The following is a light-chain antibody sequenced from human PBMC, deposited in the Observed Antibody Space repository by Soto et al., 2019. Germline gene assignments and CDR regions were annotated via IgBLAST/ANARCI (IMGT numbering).Light chain of an antibody. CDR3: CSYTSSSTPVV. Sequence: QSALTQPASVSGSPGQSITISCTGTSSDVGGYNYVSWYQQHPGKAPKLMIYDVSNRPSGVSNRFSASKSGNTASLTISGLQAEDEADYYCCSYTSSSTPVVFGGGTKLTVL. CDR2: DVS. J-gene: IGLJ2*01. CDR1: SSDVGGYNY. V-gene: IGLV2-14*03.